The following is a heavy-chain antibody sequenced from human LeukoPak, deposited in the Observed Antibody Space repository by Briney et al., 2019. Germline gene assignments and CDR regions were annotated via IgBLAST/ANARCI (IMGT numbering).Heavy chain of an antibody. D-gene: IGHD1-26*01. CDR3: ARYNSPMSIVGAAREADY. CDR2: ISSSSSYI. Sequence: GGSLRLSCAASGFTFSSYSMNWVRQAPGKGLEWVSSISSSSSYIYYADSVKGRFTISRDNAKNSLYLQMNSLRAEDTAVCYCARYNSPMSIVGAAREADYWGQGTLVTVSS. V-gene: IGHV3-21*01. CDR1: GFTFSSYS. J-gene: IGHJ4*02.